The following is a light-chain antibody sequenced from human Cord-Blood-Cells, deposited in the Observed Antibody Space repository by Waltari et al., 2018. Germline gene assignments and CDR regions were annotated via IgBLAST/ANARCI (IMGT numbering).Light chain of an antibody. J-gene: IGKJ1*01. CDR1: QSISSW. CDR3: QQYNSYPWT. V-gene: IGKV1-5*03. CDR2: QAS. Sequence: DIQMTQSPSTLSASVGDSVTIPCRASQSISSWLAWYQQKPGKAPKLLVYQASSLESGVPSRFSGSGSGTEFSLTISSLQPDDFATYYCQQYNSYPWTFGQGTKVEIK.